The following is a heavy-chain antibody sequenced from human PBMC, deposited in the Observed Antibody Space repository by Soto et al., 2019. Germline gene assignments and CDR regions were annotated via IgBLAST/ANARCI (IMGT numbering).Heavy chain of an antibody. CDR3: AREKRYAGYYYSSGYIDY. D-gene: IGHD3-22*01. CDR2: ISAYNGNT. J-gene: IGHJ4*02. Sequence: QVQLVQSGAEVKKPGASVKVSCKASGYTFTSYGISWVRQAPGQGLEWMGWISAYNGNTNYAQKLQGRVTMTTDTSTSTAYMELRSLRSDDTAVYYCAREKRYAGYYYSSGYIDYWGQGTLVTVSS. V-gene: IGHV1-18*04. CDR1: GYTFTSYG.